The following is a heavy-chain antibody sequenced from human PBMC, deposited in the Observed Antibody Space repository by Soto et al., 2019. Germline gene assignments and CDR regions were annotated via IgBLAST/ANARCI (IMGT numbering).Heavy chain of an antibody. Sequence: TSETLSLTCTVSGVSISSSSYYWGWIRQPPERGMKWIGSIYFRGRTYYNTSLKNRVTISVEMSQNQFSLKLTSVTAADTAVYYCARHGAIYSNSWYDFDYWGQGTLVTVSS. D-gene: IGHD5-18*01. CDR2: IYFRGRT. CDR3: ARHGAIYSNSWYDFDY. CDR1: GVSISSSSYY. J-gene: IGHJ4*02. V-gene: IGHV4-39*01.